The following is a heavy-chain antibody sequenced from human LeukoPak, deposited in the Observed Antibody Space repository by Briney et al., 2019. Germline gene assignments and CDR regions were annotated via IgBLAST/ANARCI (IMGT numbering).Heavy chain of an antibody. Sequence: GGSLRLSCAASGFTFSNYAMSWVRQAPGRGLEWVSTISVSGGSTYYADSVKGRFTISRDNSKNTLYLQMNSLRAEDTAVYYCAKDGRGSSSQNNWFDPWGQGTLVTVSS. CDR1: GFTFSNYA. CDR3: AKDGRGSSSQNNWFDP. J-gene: IGHJ5*02. CDR2: ISVSGGST. V-gene: IGHV3-23*01. D-gene: IGHD3-16*01.